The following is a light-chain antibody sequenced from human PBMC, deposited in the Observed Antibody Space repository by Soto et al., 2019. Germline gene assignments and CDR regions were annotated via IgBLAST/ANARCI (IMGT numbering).Light chain of an antibody. CDR1: QTISSW. Sequence: DIQMTQSPSTLSGSVGDRVTITCRASQTISSWLAWYQQKPGKAPKLLIYKASTLKSGVPSRFSGSGSGTEFTRTISSLQPDDFAAYYCQHYNSYSGAFGQGTKVDIK. J-gene: IGKJ1*01. CDR2: KAS. CDR3: QHYNSYSGA. V-gene: IGKV1-5*03.